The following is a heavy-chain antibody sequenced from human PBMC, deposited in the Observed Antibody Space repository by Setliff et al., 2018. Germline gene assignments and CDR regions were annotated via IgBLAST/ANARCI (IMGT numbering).Heavy chain of an antibody. J-gene: IGHJ6*03. CDR2: IYIDGST. V-gene: IGHV4-61*02. D-gene: IGHD3-3*01. Sequence: SETLSLTCTVSGDSISRAKYYWSWIRQSAGKGLECIGRIYIDGSTKYNPSLNSRVTLLIDTARNQISLRLSSVTAADTAVYFCARVTGFSYMDVWGKGTTVTVSS. CDR3: ARVTGFSYMDV. CDR1: GDSISRAKYY.